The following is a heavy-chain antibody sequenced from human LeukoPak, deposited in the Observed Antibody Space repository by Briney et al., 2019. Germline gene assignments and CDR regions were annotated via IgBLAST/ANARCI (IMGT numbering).Heavy chain of an antibody. D-gene: IGHD3-3*01. V-gene: IGHV1-3*01. CDR1: GYTFTSYA. CDR3: ARGEWVLRFLEWLSPIDY. Sequence: ASVKVSCKASGYTFTSYAMHWVRQAPGQRLEWMGWINAGNGNTKYSQKFQGRVTITRDTSASTAYMELSSLRSEDTAVYYCARGEWVLRFLEWLSPIDYWGRGTLVTVSS. CDR2: INAGNGNT. J-gene: IGHJ4*02.